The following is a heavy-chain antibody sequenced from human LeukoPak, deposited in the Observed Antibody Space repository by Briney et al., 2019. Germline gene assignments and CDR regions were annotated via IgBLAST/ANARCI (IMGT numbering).Heavy chain of an antibody. Sequence: GGSLRLSCAASGFTFSSYWMHWVRQAPGKGLVWVSRINSDGTSTNYADSVKGRLTISRDNAKNTLYLQMDSLRAEDTAVYYCAKGLGYSYGYFDYWGQGTLVTVSS. CDR2: INSDGTST. CDR1: GFTFSSYW. J-gene: IGHJ4*02. CDR3: AKGLGYSYGYFDY. D-gene: IGHD5-18*01. V-gene: IGHV3-74*01.